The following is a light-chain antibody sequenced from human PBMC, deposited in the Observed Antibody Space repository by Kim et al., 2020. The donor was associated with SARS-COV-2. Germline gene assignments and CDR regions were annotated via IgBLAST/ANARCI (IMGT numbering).Light chain of an antibody. J-gene: IGLJ3*02. CDR3: QAWDSTYWV. V-gene: IGLV3-1*01. CDR2: QDS. Sequence: YELTQPPSVSVSPGQTASITCSGDKLGDKYACWYQQKPGQSPVLVIYQDSKRPSGIPERFSGSNSGNTATLTISGTQAMDEADYYCQAWDSTYWVFGGGTKLTVL. CDR1: KLGDKY.